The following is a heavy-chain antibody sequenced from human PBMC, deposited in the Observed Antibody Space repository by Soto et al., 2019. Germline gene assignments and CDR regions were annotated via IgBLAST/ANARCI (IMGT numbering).Heavy chain of an antibody. D-gene: IGHD6-13*01. Sequence: GESLKISCNGSGYSFTSYWICWVRQMPWKGLEWMGIIYPGDSDTRYSPSFQGQVTISADKSISTAYLQWSSLKASDTAMYYCARIAAAGTSGYYYYGMDVWGQGTTVTVSS. V-gene: IGHV5-51*01. CDR3: ARIAAAGTSGYYYYGMDV. J-gene: IGHJ6*02. CDR2: IYPGDSDT. CDR1: GYSFTSYW.